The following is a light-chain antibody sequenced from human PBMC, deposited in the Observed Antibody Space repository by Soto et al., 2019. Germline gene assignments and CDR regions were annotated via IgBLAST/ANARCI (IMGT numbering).Light chain of an antibody. CDR2: GAS. J-gene: IGKJ1*01. V-gene: IGKV3-20*01. CDR1: QSVSSSY. Sequence: EIVLTPSPGTLSLSPVERATLSCRASQSVSSSYLAWYQQKPGQAPRLLIYGASSRATGIPDRFSGSGSGTDFTLTISRLEPEDFAVYYCQQYGSSPFGQGTKVDIK. CDR3: QQYGSSP.